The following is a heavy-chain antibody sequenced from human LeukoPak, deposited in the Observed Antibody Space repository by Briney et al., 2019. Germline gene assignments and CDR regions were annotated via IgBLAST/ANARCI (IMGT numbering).Heavy chain of an antibody. CDR3: AHSGTVTTPHDAFDI. CDR1: GFSLSTSGVG. J-gene: IGHJ3*02. D-gene: IGHD4-17*01. CDR2: IYWNDDK. Sequence: GPTLVNPTQTLTLTCTFSGFSLSTSGVGVGWVRQPPGKALEWLAFIYWNDDKRYSPSLKSRLTITKDTSKNQVVLTMTNMDPVDTATYYCAHSGTVTTPHDAFDIWGQGTMVTVFS. V-gene: IGHV2-5*01.